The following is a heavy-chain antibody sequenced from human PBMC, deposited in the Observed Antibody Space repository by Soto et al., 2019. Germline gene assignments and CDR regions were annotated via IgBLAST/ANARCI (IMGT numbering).Heavy chain of an antibody. CDR2: AYSTGST. CDR1: GGSITTHY. CDR3: ARESYSGGVWSFDL. V-gene: IGHV4-4*07. Sequence: QVQLQETGPGLVKPSETLSLTCTVSGGSITTHYWSWLRQSAGKELEWIGRAYSTGSTNYKPSLRSRVTMSLDTSKMQFSLLLTSVTAADTALYYFARESYSGGVWSFDLWGRGTLVTVSS. J-gene: IGHJ2*01. D-gene: IGHD6-19*01.